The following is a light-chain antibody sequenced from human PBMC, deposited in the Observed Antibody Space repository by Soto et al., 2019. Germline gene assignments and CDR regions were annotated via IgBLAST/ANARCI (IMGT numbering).Light chain of an antibody. CDR2: GAS. CDR3: QQYGSSIFT. V-gene: IGKV3-20*01. Sequence: EIVLTQSPGTLSLSPWERATLSCRASQSVSSSYLGWYQQKPGQAPRLLIYGASTRATGIPDRFSGSGSGTDFTLTISRLEPEDFAVYYCQQYGSSIFTFGPGTKVDIK. CDR1: QSVSSSY. J-gene: IGKJ3*01.